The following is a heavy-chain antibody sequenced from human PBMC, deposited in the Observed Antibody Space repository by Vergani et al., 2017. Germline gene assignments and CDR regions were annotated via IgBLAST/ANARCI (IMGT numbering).Heavy chain of an antibody. CDR2: ISSSSSTI. Sequence: EVQLVESGGGLVQPGGSLRLSCAASGFTISSYSMNWVRQAPGKGLEWVSYISSSSSTIYYADSVKGRFTISRDNAKNSLYLQMNSLRAEDTAVNYCARDSYASHFDYWGQGTLVTVSS. D-gene: IGHD2-2*01. J-gene: IGHJ4*02. CDR1: GFTISSYS. CDR3: ARDSYASHFDY. V-gene: IGHV3-48*01.